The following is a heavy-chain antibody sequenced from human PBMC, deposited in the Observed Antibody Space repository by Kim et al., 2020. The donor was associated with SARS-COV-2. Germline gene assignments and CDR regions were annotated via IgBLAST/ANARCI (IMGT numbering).Heavy chain of an antibody. D-gene: IGHD1-26*01. CDR2: IYYSGST. V-gene: IGHV4-39*01. Sequence: SETLSLTCTVSGGSISSSSYYWGWIRQPPGKGLEWIGSIYYSGSTYYNPSLKSRVTISVDTSKNQFSLTLISVTAADTAVYYCARIGARLAFYISGQGT. CDR3: ARIGARLAFYI. J-gene: IGHJ3*02. CDR1: GGSISSSSYY.